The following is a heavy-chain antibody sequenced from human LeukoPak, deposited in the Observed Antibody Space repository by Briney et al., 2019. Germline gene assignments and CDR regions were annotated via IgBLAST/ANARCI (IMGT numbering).Heavy chain of an antibody. CDR2: IYYSKNT. CDR3: VSPRGFSYGYFDY. Sequence: SETLSLTYAVSGGSISSSSAYWGWIRQPPGKGLEWIGSIYYSKNTYYNPSLKSRVTISADTSKNQFSLTLGSVSATDTAVYYCVSPRGFSYGYFDYWGQGTLVTVSS. D-gene: IGHD5-18*01. CDR1: GGSISSSSAY. J-gene: IGHJ4*02. V-gene: IGHV4-39*01.